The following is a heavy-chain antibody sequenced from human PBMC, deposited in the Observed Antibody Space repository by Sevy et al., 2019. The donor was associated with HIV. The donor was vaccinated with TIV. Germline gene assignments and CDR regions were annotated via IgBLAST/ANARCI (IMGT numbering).Heavy chain of an antibody. CDR1: GYTFTSYG. CDR2: ISAYNGNT. Sequence: ASVKVSCKASGYTFTSYGISWVRQAPGQGLEWMGWISAYNGNTNYAQKLQGRVTMTTDTSTSTAYTELRSLRSDDTAVYYCARMRYCSGGSCWAGFDYWGQGTLVTVSS. D-gene: IGHD2-15*01. J-gene: IGHJ4*02. CDR3: ARMRYCSGGSCWAGFDY. V-gene: IGHV1-18*01.